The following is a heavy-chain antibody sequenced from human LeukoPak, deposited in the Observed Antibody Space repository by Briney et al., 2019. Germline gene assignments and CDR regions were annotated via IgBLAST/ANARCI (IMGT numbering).Heavy chain of an antibody. CDR2: INAGNGDT. Sequence: GASVKVSCKASGYTFTNYVMYWVRQAPGQRLEWMGWINAGNGDTKYSQKFQGRVTITRDTSATTASMELSSLRSEDTAVYYCARDPIQQLGGPGWFDPWGQGTLVTVSS. D-gene: IGHD6-13*01. J-gene: IGHJ5*02. CDR1: GYTFTNYV. CDR3: ARDPIQQLGGPGWFDP. V-gene: IGHV1-3*01.